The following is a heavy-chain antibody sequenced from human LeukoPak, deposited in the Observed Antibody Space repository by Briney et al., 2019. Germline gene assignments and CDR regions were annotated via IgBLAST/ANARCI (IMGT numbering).Heavy chain of an antibody. CDR2: INPNSGGT. CDR3: ARGPYDSSDFEDFLH. D-gene: IGHD3-22*01. Sequence: ASVRVSSKASGYTFTVNYMHWGRQAPGQGLEWMGWINPNSGGTNYTQKFQGRVTMTRDTSISTAYMELNRLRSDDTAVYYCARGPYDSSDFEDFLHWGQGTLVTVSS. J-gene: IGHJ1*01. V-gene: IGHV1-2*02. CDR1: GYTFTVNY.